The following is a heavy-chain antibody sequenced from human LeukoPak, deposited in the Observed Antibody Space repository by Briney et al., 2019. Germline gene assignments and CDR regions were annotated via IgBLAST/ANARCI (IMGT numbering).Heavy chain of an antibody. D-gene: IGHD3-22*01. Sequence: GGSLRLSCAASGFTFSNYGIHWVRQAPGQGLEWVTFIRYDGSDKYYADSVKGRFTTSRDNSKNTLYLQMNSPRAEDTAVYYCAREASDYYDSSGGFDYWGQGTLVTVSS. CDR1: GFTFSNYG. CDR3: AREASDYYDSSGGFDY. J-gene: IGHJ4*02. V-gene: IGHV3-30*02. CDR2: IRYDGSDK.